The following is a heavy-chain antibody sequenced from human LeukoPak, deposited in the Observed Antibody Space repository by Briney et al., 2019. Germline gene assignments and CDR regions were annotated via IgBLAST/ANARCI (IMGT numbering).Heavy chain of an antibody. CDR3: ASLTMYSSGWYFDY. D-gene: IGHD6-19*01. V-gene: IGHV4-38-2*02. CDR1: GYSISSGYY. CDR2: IYHSGST. J-gene: IGHJ4*02. Sequence: PSETLSLTCTVSGYSISSGYYWGWIRQPPGKGLEWIGSIYHSGSTYYNPSLKSRVTISVDTSKNQFSLKLNSVTAADTAVYYCASLTMYSSGWYFDYWGQGTLVTVSS.